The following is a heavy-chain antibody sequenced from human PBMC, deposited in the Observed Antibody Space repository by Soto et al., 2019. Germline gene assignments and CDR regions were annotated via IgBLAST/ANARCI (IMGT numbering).Heavy chain of an antibody. CDR1: GDSVSSNSAA. V-gene: IGHV6-1*01. CDR2: TYYRSKWYN. J-gene: IGHJ6*02. Sequence: SQTLSLTCAISGDSVSSNSAAWNWIRQSPSRGLEWLGRTYYRSKWYNDYAVSVKSRITINPDPSKNQFSLQLNSVTPEDTAVYYCATSLRGAGEGGMDVWGQGTTVTVSS. D-gene: IGHD3-10*01. CDR3: ATSLRGAGEGGMDV.